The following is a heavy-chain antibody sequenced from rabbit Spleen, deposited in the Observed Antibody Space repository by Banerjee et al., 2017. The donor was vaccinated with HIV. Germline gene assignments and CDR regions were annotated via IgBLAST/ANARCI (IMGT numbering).Heavy chain of an antibody. CDR1: GFDLSSSYW. J-gene: IGHJ4*01. CDR3: ARDDPSTSDWDFNL. D-gene: IGHD1-1*01. V-gene: IGHV1S45*01. Sequence: QEQLEESGGDLVKPGASLTLTCTASGFDLSSSYWICWVRQAPGKGLEWLACIHTAGAGTYYASWAKGRFTISKASSTTVTLQMTSLTAADTATYFCARDDPSTSDWDFNLWGQGTLVTVS. CDR2: IHTAGAGT.